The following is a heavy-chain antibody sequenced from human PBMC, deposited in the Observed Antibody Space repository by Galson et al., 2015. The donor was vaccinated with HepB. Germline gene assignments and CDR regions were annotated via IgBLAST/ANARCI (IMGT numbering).Heavy chain of an antibody. J-gene: IGHJ4*02. CDR3: ARSGSYGGKHDY. CDR1: GFTVSTNY. V-gene: IGHV3-53*01. CDR2: IYGSGTT. Sequence: SLRLSCAASGFTVSTNYMSWVRQAPGKGLEWVSTIYGSGTTYYTDSVKGRFTISRDNSKNTLYLQMNTLRAEDTAPYYCARSGSYGGKHDYWGQGTLVTVSS. D-gene: IGHD1-26*01.